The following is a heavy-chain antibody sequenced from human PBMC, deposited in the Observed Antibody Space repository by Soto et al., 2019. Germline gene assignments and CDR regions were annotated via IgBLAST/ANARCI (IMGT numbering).Heavy chain of an antibody. CDR2: INPNSGGT. D-gene: IGHD5-12*01. Sequence: GASVKVSCKASGHSITSHYMHWVRQAPGQGLEWMGLINPNSGGTNYAQNFQGWVTMTRDTSINTAYMELSRLTSDDTAVYYCARTRGGYDDAFDMWGLGTMVTVSS. CDR3: ARTRGGYDDAFDM. V-gene: IGHV1-2*04. J-gene: IGHJ3*02. CDR1: GHSITSHY.